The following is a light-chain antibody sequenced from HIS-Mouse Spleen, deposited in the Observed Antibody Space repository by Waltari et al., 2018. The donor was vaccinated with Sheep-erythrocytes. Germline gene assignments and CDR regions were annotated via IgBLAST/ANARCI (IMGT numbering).Light chain of an antibody. Sequence: EIVLTPSPGTLSLSPGERATLSCSASQSVSSSYLAWYQQKPGQAPRLLIYGASSRATGIPDRFSGSGSGTDFTLTISRLEPEDFAVYYCQQYGSSPMYTFGQGTKLEIK. CDR1: QSVSSSY. V-gene: IGKV3-20*01. CDR3: QQYGSSPMYT. J-gene: IGKJ2*01. CDR2: GAS.